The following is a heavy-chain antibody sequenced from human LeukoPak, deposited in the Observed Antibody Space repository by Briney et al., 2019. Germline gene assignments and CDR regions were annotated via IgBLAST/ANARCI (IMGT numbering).Heavy chain of an antibody. Sequence: GGSLRLSCAASGFTFSNAWMSWVCQAPGKGLEWVGRIKSKTDGGTTDYAAPVKGRFTISRDDSKNTLYLQMNSLKTEDTAVYYCTTDLGGYDFNWYFDLWGRGTLVTVSS. CDR3: TTDLGGYDFNWYFDL. J-gene: IGHJ2*01. CDR2: IKSKTDGGTT. V-gene: IGHV3-15*01. CDR1: GFTFSNAW. D-gene: IGHD5-12*01.